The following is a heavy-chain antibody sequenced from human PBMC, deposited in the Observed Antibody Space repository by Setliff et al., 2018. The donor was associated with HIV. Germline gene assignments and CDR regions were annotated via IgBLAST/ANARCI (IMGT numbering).Heavy chain of an antibody. D-gene: IGHD2-15*01. J-gene: IGHJ4*02. CDR2: IYHSGTT. Sequence: PSETLSLTCAVSGYSISSGYYWGWIRQPPGKGLEWVGSIYHSGTTYYNPSLKSRVTITVDTSKNQFSLKLTSVTAADTAVYYCASWEYIVVVTATLYDYWGLGTLVTVSS. CDR1: GYSISSGYY. CDR3: ASWEYIVVVTATLYDY. V-gene: IGHV4-38-2*01.